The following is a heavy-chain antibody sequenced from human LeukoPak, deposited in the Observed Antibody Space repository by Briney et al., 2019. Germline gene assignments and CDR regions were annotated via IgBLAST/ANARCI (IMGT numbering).Heavy chain of an antibody. V-gene: IGHV1-69*01. CDR3: ARAEMASPHWFDP. CDR1: GGTFSSYA. J-gene: IGHJ5*02. CDR2: IIPIFGTA. Sequence: SVKVSCKASGGTFSSYAISWVRQAPGQGLEWMGGIIPIFGTANYAQKFQGRVTITADESMSTAYMELSSLRSEDTAVYYCARAEMASPHWFDPWGQGTLVTVSS. D-gene: IGHD5-24*01.